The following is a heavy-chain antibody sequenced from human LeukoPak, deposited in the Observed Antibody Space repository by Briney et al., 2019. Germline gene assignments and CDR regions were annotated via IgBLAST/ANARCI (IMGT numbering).Heavy chain of an antibody. V-gene: IGHV4-59*01. D-gene: IGHD3-3*01. Sequence: SSETPSLTCTVSGGSISSYYWSWIRQPPGKGLEWIGYIYYSGSTNYNPSLKSRVTISVDTSKNQFSLKLSSVTAADTAVYYCARDQAHYDFWSGYYGGYFDYWGQGTLVTVSS. CDR2: IYYSGST. CDR1: GGSISSYY. J-gene: IGHJ4*02. CDR3: ARDQAHYDFWSGYYGGYFDY.